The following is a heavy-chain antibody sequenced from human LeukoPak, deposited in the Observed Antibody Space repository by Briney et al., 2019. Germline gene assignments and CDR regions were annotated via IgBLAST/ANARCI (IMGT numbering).Heavy chain of an antibody. D-gene: IGHD5-24*01. CDR1: GGSISSYY. CDR2: VYYSGST. Sequence: ASETLSLTCTVSGGSISSYYWSWIRQPPGKGLEWIGCVYYSGSTTYNPSLKSRVTISIDTSKNQFSLKLTSVTAADTAMYYRARSEEMAALFDCWGQGTLVTVSS. J-gene: IGHJ4*02. CDR3: ARSEEMAALFDC. V-gene: IGHV4-59*01.